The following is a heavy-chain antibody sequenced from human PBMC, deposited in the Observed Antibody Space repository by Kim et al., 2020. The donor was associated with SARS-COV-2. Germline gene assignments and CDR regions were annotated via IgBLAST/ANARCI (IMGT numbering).Heavy chain of an antibody. Sequence: GGSLRLSCAASGFPFSASPMHWVRQAFGKGLEWVGRIRRKVDNYATTYAESMKGRFTISRDDSENTVYLQMNSLKTEYTAVYYCTRYYDYRFDFWGQGTLVTVSS. V-gene: IGHV3-73*01. J-gene: IGHJ4*02. CDR2: IRRKVDNYAT. D-gene: IGHD3-22*01. CDR1: GFPFSASP. CDR3: TRYYDYRFDF.